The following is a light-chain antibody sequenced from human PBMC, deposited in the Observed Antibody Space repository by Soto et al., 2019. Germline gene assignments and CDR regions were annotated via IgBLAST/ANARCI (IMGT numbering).Light chain of an antibody. J-gene: IGLJ3*02. CDR2: DVS. CDR1: SSDVGGYNY. V-gene: IGLV2-14*01. Sequence: QSVLTQPASVSGSPGQSITISCTGTSSDVGGYNYVSWYQQHPGKAPKLMIYDVSNRPSRVSNRFSGSKSGNTASLTISGLQAEDEADYYCSSYTSSSTWVFGGGTKLTVL. CDR3: SSYTSSSTWV.